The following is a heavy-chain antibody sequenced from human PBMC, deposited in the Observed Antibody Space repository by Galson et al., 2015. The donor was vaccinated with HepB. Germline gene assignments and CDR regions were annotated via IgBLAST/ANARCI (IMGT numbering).Heavy chain of an antibody. J-gene: IGHJ4*02. D-gene: IGHD2-2*01. V-gene: IGHV4-59*08. CDR2: IYYSGST. CDR3: ARQKGTRIPFDY. Sequence: LSLTCTVSGDSFSTYYWSWIRQPPGKGLEWIGYIYYSGSTNYNPSLKSRVTISVDTSKNQFSLKLKSVTAADTAVYYCARQKGTRIPFDYWGQGTLVTVSS. CDR1: GDSFSTYY.